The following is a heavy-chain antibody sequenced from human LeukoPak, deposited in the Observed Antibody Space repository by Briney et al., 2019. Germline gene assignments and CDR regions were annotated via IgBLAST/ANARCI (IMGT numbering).Heavy chain of an antibody. CDR2: IFSVDNTGSA. J-gene: IGHJ4*02. D-gene: IGHD2-2*01. Sequence: GGSLRLSCAASGFPVSNNYMSWVRQAPGKGLEWDSVIFSVDNTGSAYYADSVKGRFSISRDHSKNTLYLQMNSLRAEDTAVYYCARELRGYCSTTSCPFGYWGQGTLVTVSS. CDR1: GFPVSNNY. CDR3: ARELRGYCSTTSCPFGY. V-gene: IGHV3-66*02.